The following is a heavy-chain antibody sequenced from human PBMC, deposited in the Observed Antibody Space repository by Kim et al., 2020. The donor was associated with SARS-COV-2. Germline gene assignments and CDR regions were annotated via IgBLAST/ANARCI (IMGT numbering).Heavy chain of an antibody. CDR2: IYYSGST. CDR3: ARGRRDTIFGVVTSRPAFDI. Sequence: SETLSLTCTISGGSISSYYWSWIRQPPGKGLEWIGYIYYSGSTNYNPSLKSRVPISVDTSKNQFSLKLSSVTAADTAVYYCARGRRDTIFGVVTSRPAFDIWGQGTMDTVSS. V-gene: IGHV4-59*13. J-gene: IGHJ3*02. D-gene: IGHD3-3*01. CDR1: GGSISSYY.